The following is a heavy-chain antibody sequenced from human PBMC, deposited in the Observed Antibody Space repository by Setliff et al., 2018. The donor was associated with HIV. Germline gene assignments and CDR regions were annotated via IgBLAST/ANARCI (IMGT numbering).Heavy chain of an antibody. CDR2: IKQDGSEK. J-gene: IGHJ4*02. CDR1: GFTFSNYW. D-gene: IGHD2-15*01. Sequence: GGSLRLSCAASGFTFSNYWMTWVRQAPGKGLEWVANIKQDGSEKNYVDSVKGRCTISRDNAKNTLYLQMNSLRAEDTAVYYCAKSPHVYCSGGTCWGQGTLVTVSS. CDR3: AKSPHVYCSGGTC. V-gene: IGHV3-7*03.